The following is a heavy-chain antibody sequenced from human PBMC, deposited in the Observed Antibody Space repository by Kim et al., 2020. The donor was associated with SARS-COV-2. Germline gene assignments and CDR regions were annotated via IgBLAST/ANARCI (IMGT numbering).Heavy chain of an antibody. CDR3: ARDHSEYYYYGMDV. V-gene: IGHV3-7*03. Sequence: VDSVKGRFTISRDKAKNSLYLQMNSLRAEDTAVYYCARDHSEYYYYGMDVWGQGTTVTVSS. D-gene: IGHD2-21*01. J-gene: IGHJ6*02.